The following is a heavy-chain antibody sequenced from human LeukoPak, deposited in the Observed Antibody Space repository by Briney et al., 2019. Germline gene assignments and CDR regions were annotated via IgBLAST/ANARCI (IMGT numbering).Heavy chain of an antibody. CDR3: ARVIGFEYSSSSGNWFDP. J-gene: IGHJ5*02. CDR1: GGSFSGYY. Sequence: PSETLSLTCAVYGGSFSGYYWSWIRQPPGKGLEWIGEINHSGSTNYNPSPKSRVTISVDTSKNQFSLKLSSVTAADTAVYYCARVIGFEYSSSSGNWFDPWGQGTLVTVSS. D-gene: IGHD6-6*01. CDR2: INHSGST. V-gene: IGHV4-34*01.